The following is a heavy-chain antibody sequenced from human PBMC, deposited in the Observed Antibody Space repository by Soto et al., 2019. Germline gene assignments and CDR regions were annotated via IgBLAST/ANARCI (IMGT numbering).Heavy chain of an antibody. CDR3: ARGGEWQRSYYFDY. D-gene: IGHD5-12*01. Sequence: LRLSCVASGFSFSTYRMHWVRQGPGKGLVWVSRINSDGTTSYADSVKGRFTISRDNAKNTLYLQMNSLRAEDTAVYFCARGGEWQRSYYFDYWGQGTLVTVSS. CDR2: INSDGTT. J-gene: IGHJ4*02. CDR1: GFSFSTYR. V-gene: IGHV3-74*01.